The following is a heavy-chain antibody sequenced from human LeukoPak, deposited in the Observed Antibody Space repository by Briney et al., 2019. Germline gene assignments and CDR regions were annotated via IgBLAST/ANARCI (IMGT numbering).Heavy chain of an antibody. CDR3: AAGPYYYDSSGYYYFTQFDY. D-gene: IGHD3-22*01. J-gene: IGHJ4*02. V-gene: IGHV3-66*01. Sequence: KPGGSLRLSCAASGFTVSSNYMSWVRQAPGKGLEWVSVIYSGGSTYYADSVKGRFTISRDNSKNTLYLQMNSLRAEDTAVYYCAAGPYYYDSSGYYYFTQFDYWGQGTLVTVSS. CDR1: GFTVSSNY. CDR2: IYSGGST.